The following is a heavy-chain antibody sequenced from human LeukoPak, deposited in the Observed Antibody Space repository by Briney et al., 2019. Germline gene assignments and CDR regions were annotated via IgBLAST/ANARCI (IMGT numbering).Heavy chain of an antibody. CDR3: ARSRKRGDYGSSCDY. V-gene: IGHV1-69*06. J-gene: IGHJ4*02. CDR1: GGTFSSYA. CDR2: IIPIFGTA. D-gene: IGHD3-10*01. Sequence: SVKVSCKASGGTFSSYAISWVRQAPGQGLEWMGGIIPIFGTANYAQKFQGRVTITADKSTSTAYMELSSLGSEDTAVYYCARSRKRGDYGSSCDYWGQGTLVTVSS.